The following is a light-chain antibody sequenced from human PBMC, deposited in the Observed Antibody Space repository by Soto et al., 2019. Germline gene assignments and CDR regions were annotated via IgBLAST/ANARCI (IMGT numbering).Light chain of an antibody. CDR1: QSLSSSY. CDR2: GAS. Sequence: EIVMTQAPATLSVSPGERATLSCRASQSLSSSYLAWYQQKPGQAPRLLIYGASSRATGIPDRFSGSGSGTDFTLTISRLEPEDFAVYYCQQYGSSPITFGQGTRLEIK. V-gene: IGKV3-20*01. CDR3: QQYGSSPIT. J-gene: IGKJ5*01.